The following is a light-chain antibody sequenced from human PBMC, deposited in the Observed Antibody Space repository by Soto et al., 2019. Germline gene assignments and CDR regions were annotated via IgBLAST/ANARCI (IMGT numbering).Light chain of an antibody. Sequence: LVLTPSPDTLSLSAGERATLSSSASQSVSSNLAGYQQKPGQAPRRLIYGASTRATGIPAGFSGSGSGTEFTLTISSLQSEDFAVYYCQQYNNWPPWTFGQGTKVDNK. CDR3: QQYNNWPPWT. CDR2: GAS. V-gene: IGKV3D-15*01. CDR1: QSVSSN. J-gene: IGKJ1*01.